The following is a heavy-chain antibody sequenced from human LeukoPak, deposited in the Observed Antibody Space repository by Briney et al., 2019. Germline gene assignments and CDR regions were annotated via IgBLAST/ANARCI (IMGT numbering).Heavy chain of an antibody. CDR3: ATRRSYDSSGSFDY. CDR1: GGSISSSSYY. J-gene: IGHJ4*02. Sequence: SETLSLTCTVSGGSISSSSYYWGWIRQPPGRGLEWIGNIHYSGSTYFDPSLKSRVTISVDTSKKQFSLKLSSVTAADTAVYYCATRRSYDSSGSFDYWGQGTLVTVSS. CDR2: IHYSGST. V-gene: IGHV4-39*01. D-gene: IGHD3-22*01.